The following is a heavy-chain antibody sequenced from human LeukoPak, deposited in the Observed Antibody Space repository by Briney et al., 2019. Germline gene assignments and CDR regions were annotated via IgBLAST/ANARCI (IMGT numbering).Heavy chain of an antibody. CDR1: GFTFSNYW. CDR3: ARESKGRSKIDY. CDR2: IKQDGSEK. J-gene: IGHJ4*02. V-gene: IGHV3-7*01. D-gene: IGHD4-17*01. Sequence: GGSLRLSCAASGFTFSNYWMHWVRQAPGKGLEWVANIKQDGSEKYYVDSVKGRFTISRDNAKNSLYLQMNSLRAEDTSVYYCARESKGRSKIDYWGQGTLVTVSS.